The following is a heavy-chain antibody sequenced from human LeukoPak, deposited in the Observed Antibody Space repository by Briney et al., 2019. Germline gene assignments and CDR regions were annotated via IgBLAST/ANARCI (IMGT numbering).Heavy chain of an antibody. Sequence: GASVKVSCKASGYTFTSYGFTWVRQAPGQGLEWMGWISAYNVNTDYAQKVQDRVTMTTDTSTSTAYMELRSLTSDDTAVYYCARANLWIGEHWFDPWGQGTLATVSP. CDR1: GYTFTSYG. D-gene: IGHD3-10*01. V-gene: IGHV1-18*01. CDR3: ARANLWIGEHWFDP. J-gene: IGHJ5*02. CDR2: ISAYNVNT.